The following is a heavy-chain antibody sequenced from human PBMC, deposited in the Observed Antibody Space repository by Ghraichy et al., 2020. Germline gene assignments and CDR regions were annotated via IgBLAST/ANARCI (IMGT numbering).Heavy chain of an antibody. Sequence: GGSLRLSCAASGFTFSSYWMTWVRQAAGKGLEWVANISQGGSEKYYLSSVKCRFTISRDNARDILYLHMNSLRAEDTAVYYCARGFSDCWTDYDYYHADVWGKGTTVTVSS. J-gene: IGHJ6*03. D-gene: IGHD3/OR15-3a*01. CDR2: ISQGGSEK. CDR3: ARGFSDCWTDYDYYHADV. CDR1: GFTFSSYW. V-gene: IGHV3-7*01.